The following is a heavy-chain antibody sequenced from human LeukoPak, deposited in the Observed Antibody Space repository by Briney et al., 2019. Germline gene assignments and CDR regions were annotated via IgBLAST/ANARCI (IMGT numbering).Heavy chain of an antibody. V-gene: IGHV3-64D*06. CDR1: GSTFSSYA. J-gene: IGHJ4*02. CDR2: ISSNGGGT. D-gene: IGHD1-26*01. CDR3: VKDGSPDHSAFDY. Sequence: GGSLRLSCSASGSTFSSYAMHWVRQAPGKGLEYVSAISSNGGGTYYADSVKGRFTISRDNSKNTLYLQMSSLRAEDTAVYYCVKDGSPDHSAFDYWGQGTLVTVSS.